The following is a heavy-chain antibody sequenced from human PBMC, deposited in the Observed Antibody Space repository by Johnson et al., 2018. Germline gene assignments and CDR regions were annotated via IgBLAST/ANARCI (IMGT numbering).Heavy chain of an antibody. CDR3: TTDDRIAAAGSYYMDV. V-gene: IGHV3-15*07. Sequence: VQLVQAGGGLVKPGGSLRLSCAASGFTFSNAWMNWVRQAPGKGLAWVGRIKSKTDGGSTDYAAPVKGRFTISREDSKNKLDLQMNSLKTEDTAVYYCTTDDRIAAAGSYYMDVWGKGTTVTVSS. CDR2: IKSKTDGGST. J-gene: IGHJ6*03. CDR1: GFTFSNAW. D-gene: IGHD6-13*01.